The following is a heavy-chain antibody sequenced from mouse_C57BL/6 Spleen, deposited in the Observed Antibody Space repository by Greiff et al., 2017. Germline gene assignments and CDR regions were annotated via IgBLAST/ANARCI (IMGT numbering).Heavy chain of an antibody. CDR3: ARGGDVAWFAY. Sequence: VKLQESGAELAKPGASVTLSCKASGYTFTSYWMHWVNQRPGQGLEWIGYINPSSGYTKYNQKFKDKAPLTADKSSSTAYMQLSSLTYEDSAVYYCARGGDVAWFAYWGQGTLVTVSA. J-gene: IGHJ3*01. CDR2: INPSSGYT. D-gene: IGHD3-3*01. V-gene: IGHV1-7*01. CDR1: GYTFTSYW.